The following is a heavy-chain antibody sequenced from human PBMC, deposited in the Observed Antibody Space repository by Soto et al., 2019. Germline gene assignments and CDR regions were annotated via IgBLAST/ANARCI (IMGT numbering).Heavy chain of an antibody. V-gene: IGHV3-33*01. CDR3: ARDRFTTVTTLSLGYGMDV. Sequence: GGSLRLSCAASGFTFSSYGMHWVRQAPGKGLEWVAVFWFVGSNKYYSDSVKGRFTISRDNSKNTLFLQMNSLRAEDTAVYYCARDRFTTVTTLSLGYGMDVWGQGTTVTVSS. CDR1: GFTFSSYG. CDR2: FWFVGSNK. D-gene: IGHD4-17*01. J-gene: IGHJ6*02.